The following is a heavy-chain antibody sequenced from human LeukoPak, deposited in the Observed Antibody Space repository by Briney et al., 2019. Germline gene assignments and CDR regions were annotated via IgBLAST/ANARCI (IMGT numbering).Heavy chain of an antibody. CDR1: GYTFTSYY. V-gene: IGHV1-46*01. CDR3: ARDHYYDSSGYLFDY. J-gene: IGHJ4*02. D-gene: IGHD3-22*01. Sequence: ASVKVSCKASGYTFTSYYMHWVRQAPGLGLEWMGIINPSGGSTSYAWKFQGRVTMTRDTSTSTVYMELSSLRSEDTAVYYCARDHYYDSSGYLFDYWGQGTLVTVSS. CDR2: INPSGGST.